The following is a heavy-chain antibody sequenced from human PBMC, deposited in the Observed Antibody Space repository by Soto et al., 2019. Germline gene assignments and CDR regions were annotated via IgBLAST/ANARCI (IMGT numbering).Heavy chain of an antibody. J-gene: IGHJ6*02. CDR1: GYTFTSYY. D-gene: IGHD6-6*01. CDR3: ARASVRYGMDV. CDR2: INPSGGST. Sequence: QVQLVQSGAEVKKPGASVKVSCKASGYTFTSYYMHWVRQAPGQGLERMGIINPSGGSTSYAKKFQGRVTMTRDTSTSTVYMELSSLRSEDNAVYYCARASVRYGMDVWGQGTTVTVSS. V-gene: IGHV1-46*01.